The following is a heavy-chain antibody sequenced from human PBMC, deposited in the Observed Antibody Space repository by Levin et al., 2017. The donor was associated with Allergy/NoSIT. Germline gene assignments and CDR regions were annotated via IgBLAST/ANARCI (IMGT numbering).Heavy chain of an antibody. J-gene: IGHJ4*02. CDR3: VKDEFAYCGGDCYSLGY. CDR1: GFTFSSYG. D-gene: IGHD2-21*02. V-gene: IGHV3-30*18. CDR2: ISYDGSNK. Sequence: SGGSLRLSCAASGFTFSSYGMHWVRQAPGKGLEWVAVISYDGSNKYYADSVKGRFTISRDNSKNTLYLQMNSLRAEDTAVYFCVKDEFAYCGGDCYSLGYWGQGTLVTVSS.